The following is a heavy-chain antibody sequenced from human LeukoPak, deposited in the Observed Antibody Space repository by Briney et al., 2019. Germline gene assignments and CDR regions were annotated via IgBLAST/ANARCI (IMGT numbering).Heavy chain of an antibody. CDR2: IYYSGST. CDR1: GGSISSSSYY. Sequence: SETLSLTCTVSGGSISSSSYYWGWIRQPPGKGPEWIGSIYYSGSTYYNPSLKSRVTISVDTSKNQFSLKLSSVTAADTAVYYCAVGATNNWFDPWGQGTLATVSS. D-gene: IGHD1-26*01. J-gene: IGHJ5*02. V-gene: IGHV4-39*07. CDR3: AVGATNNWFDP.